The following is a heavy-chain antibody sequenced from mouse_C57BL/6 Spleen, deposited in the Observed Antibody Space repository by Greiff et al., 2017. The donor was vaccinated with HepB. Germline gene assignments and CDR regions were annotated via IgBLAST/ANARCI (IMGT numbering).Heavy chain of an antibody. V-gene: IGHV1-82*01. CDR3: ARSRNSNYWYFDV. J-gene: IGHJ1*03. Sequence: QVQLQQSGPELVKPGASVKISCKASGYAFSSSWMNWVKQRPGKGLEWIGRIYPGDGDTNYNGKFKGKATLTAEKSSSTAYMQLSSLTSEDSAVYFCARSRNSNYWYFDVWGTGTTVTVSS. CDR1: GYAFSSSW. D-gene: IGHD2-5*01. CDR2: IYPGDGDT.